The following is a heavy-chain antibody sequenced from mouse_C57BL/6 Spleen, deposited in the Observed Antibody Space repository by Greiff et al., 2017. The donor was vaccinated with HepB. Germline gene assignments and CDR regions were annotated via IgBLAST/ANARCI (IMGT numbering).Heavy chain of an antibody. V-gene: IGHV3-5*01. J-gene: IGHJ3*01. CDR3: AREWVHYGNYVFAY. Sequence: VQLQQSGPGLVKPSQTVFLTCTVTGISITTGNYRWSWIRQFPGNKLEWIGYIYYSGTITYNPSLTSRTTITRDTPKNQFFLEMNSLTAEDTATYYCAREWVHYGNYVFAYWGQGTLVTVSA. CDR2: IYYSGTI. D-gene: IGHD2-1*01. CDR1: GISITTGNYR.